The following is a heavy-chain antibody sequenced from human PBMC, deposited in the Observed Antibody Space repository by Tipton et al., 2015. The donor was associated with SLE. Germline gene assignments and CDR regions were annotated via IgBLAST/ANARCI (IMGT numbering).Heavy chain of an antibody. CDR1: GGSIRSYY. J-gene: IGHJ5*02. V-gene: IGHV4-59*01. CDR2: VYSSGST. Sequence: TLSLTCTVSGGSIRSYYWSWIRQPPGKGLEWIGFVYSSGSTTNNPSLKSRVTISVDTSKNQFSLTLTSVTAADRAVYYCARGLRGEGWFDPWGQGTLVTVSS. CDR3: ARGLRGEGWFDP. D-gene: IGHD3-16*01.